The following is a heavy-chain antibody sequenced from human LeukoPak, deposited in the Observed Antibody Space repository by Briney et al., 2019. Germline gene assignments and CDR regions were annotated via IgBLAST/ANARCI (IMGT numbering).Heavy chain of an antibody. V-gene: IGHV4-59*01. D-gene: IGHD5-24*01. CDR3: ARGRDGYNSFDY. J-gene: IGHJ4*02. Sequence: SETLSLTCTVSGGSISSYYWSWIRQPPGKGLEWIGYIYYSGSTNYNPSLKSRVTISVDTSKNQFSLKLSSVTAADTAVYYCARGRDGYNSFDYWGQGTLVAVSS. CDR2: IYYSGST. CDR1: GGSISSYY.